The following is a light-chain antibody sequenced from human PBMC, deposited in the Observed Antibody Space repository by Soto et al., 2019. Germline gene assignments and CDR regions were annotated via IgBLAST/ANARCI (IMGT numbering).Light chain of an antibody. J-gene: IGKJ4*01. CDR3: QQSYSSPPF. Sequence: DIQMTQSPSSLSAFVGDRVTITCRASQSISSYLNWYQQKPGKAPELLIYAASSLQSGVPSRFSGSGSGTDFTLTISSLQPEDFGTYYCQQSYSSPPFFGGGTKVDIK. V-gene: IGKV1-39*01. CDR2: AAS. CDR1: QSISSY.